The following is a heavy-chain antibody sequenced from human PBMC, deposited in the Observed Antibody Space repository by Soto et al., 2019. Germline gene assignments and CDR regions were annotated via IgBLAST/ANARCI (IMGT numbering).Heavy chain of an antibody. J-gene: IGHJ4*02. CDR3: ARSTMGGISWPFDY. CDR1: GGSISSSNW. CDR2: IYHSGST. D-gene: IGHD6-13*01. V-gene: IGHV4-4*02. Sequence: QVQLQESGPGLVKPSGTLSLTCAVSGGSISSSNWWSWVRQPPGKGLEWIGEIYHSGSTNYNPSLKSRVTISVNKSKHQFSLKLSSVTAADTAVYYCARSTMGGISWPFDYWGQGTLVTVSS.